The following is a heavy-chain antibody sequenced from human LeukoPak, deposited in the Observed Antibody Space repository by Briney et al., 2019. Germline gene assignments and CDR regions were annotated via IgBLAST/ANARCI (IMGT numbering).Heavy chain of an antibody. V-gene: IGHV3-30*01. D-gene: IGHD3-3*01. CDR3: AEGWSYGLWSRYSYPFDH. CDR1: GFTFSSYA. J-gene: IGHJ4*02. CDR2: ISYDGSNT. Sequence: GRSLRLSCAASGFTFSSYAMHWVRQAPGKGLEWVAAISYDGSNTYYPDSVKGRVTISRDNSKNTLFLEINSLRANDTAVYYCAEGWSYGLWSRYSYPFDHWGQGTRVSVFS.